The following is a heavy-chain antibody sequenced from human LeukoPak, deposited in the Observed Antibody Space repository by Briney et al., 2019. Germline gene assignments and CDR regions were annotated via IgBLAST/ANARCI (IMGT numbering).Heavy chain of an antibody. D-gene: IGHD4-17*01. J-gene: IGHJ4*02. CDR1: GFTFSNAW. CDR2: IKSKTDGGTT. CDR3: TTLSDYGDYYFDY. Sequence: PGGSLRLSRAASGFTFSNAWMSWVRQAPGKGLERVGRIKSKTDGGTTDYAAPVKGRFTISRDDSKNTLYLQMNSLKTEDTAVYYCTTLSDYGDYYFDYWGQGTLVTVSS. V-gene: IGHV3-15*01.